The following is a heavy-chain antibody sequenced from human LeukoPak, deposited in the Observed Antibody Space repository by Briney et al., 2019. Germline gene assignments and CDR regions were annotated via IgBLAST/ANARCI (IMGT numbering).Heavy chain of an antibody. CDR3: ARGGGSGSYYYFDY. Sequence: PSETLSLTCTVSGGSISSYYWSWIRQPPGKGLEWIGYIYYSGSTNYSPSLKSRVTISVDTSKNQFSLKLSSVTAADTAVYYCARGGGSGSYYYFDYWGQGTLVTVSS. J-gene: IGHJ4*02. D-gene: IGHD3-10*01. V-gene: IGHV4-59*01. CDR2: IYYSGST. CDR1: GGSISSYY.